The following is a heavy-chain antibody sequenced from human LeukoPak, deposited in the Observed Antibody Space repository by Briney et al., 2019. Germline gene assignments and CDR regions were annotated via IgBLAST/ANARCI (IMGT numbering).Heavy chain of an antibody. D-gene: IGHD1-26*01. V-gene: IGHV3-30*04. CDR3: ARERLRGSFDY. Sequence: SGGCLRLSCAASGFSFSSYAMHWVRQAPGKGLEWVALISYDGSNKYYADSVKGRFTISRDNSENTLYLQMNSLRAEDTAVYYCARERLRGSFDYWGQGTLVTVSS. J-gene: IGHJ4*02. CDR1: GFSFSSYA. CDR2: ISYDGSNK.